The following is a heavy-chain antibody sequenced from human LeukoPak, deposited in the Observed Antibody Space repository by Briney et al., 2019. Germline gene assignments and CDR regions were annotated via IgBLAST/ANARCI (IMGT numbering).Heavy chain of an antibody. CDR3: TAWLKSGGASDYRDN. J-gene: IGHJ4*02. D-gene: IGHD4-11*01. CDR2: IKNKRDGGTA. Sequence: GGSLRLSCAASGFTFSHAWMSWVRQAPGKGPEWVGRIKNKRDGGTAEYAAPVNGRFIISRDDSKTMVYLQMNSLKIEDTAVYYCTAWLKSGGASDYRDNWGQGALVTVSS. V-gene: IGHV3-15*01. CDR1: GFTFSHAW.